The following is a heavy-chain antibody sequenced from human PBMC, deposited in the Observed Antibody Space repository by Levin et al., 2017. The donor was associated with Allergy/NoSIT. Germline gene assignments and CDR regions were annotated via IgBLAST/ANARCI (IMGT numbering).Heavy chain of an antibody. CDR1: GYTFATYW. CDR3: AGRCTGGSCYSGNSYGMDV. D-gene: IGHD2-15*01. CDR2: IYPGDSDT. V-gene: IGHV5-51*01. Sequence: GESLKISCKGSGYTFATYWIGWVRQMPGKGLEWMGVIYPGDSDTRYSPSFQDQVTISADKSISTAYLQWSSLKASAPAMYYWAGRCTGGSCYSGNSYGMDVWGQGTTVIVSS. J-gene: IGHJ6*02.